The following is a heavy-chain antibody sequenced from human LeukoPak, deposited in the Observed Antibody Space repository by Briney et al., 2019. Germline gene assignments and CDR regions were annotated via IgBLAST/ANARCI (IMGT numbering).Heavy chain of an antibody. CDR1: GFTFRNYA. D-gene: IGHD3-10*01. Sequence: GGSLRLSCEASGFTFRNYAMSWVRQAPGRGLEWVSAICKSGGSTFYADSVRGRFTISRDNSRNTLYLQMNSLRAEDTAVYYCARHGGSGGYWGQGTLVTVSS. CDR3: ARHGGSGGY. CDR2: ICKSGGST. V-gene: IGHV3-23*01. J-gene: IGHJ4*02.